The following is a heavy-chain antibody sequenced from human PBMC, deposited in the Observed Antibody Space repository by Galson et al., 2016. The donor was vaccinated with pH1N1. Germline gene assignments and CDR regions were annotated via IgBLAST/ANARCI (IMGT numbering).Heavy chain of an antibody. V-gene: IGHV3-30-3*01. D-gene: IGHD4-17*01. CDR3: AREDWSYGDTYYNGMDV. J-gene: IGHJ6*02. Sequence: SLRLSCAASGFSLDTFAMHWVRRTPGKGLEWVAFISYNGHDESYADSIQGRFSVSRDNSKNRLYLHMNSLRTRDTGLYYCAREDWSYGDTYYNGMDVWGQGTTVTVSS. CDR1: GFSLDTFA. CDR2: ISYNGHDE.